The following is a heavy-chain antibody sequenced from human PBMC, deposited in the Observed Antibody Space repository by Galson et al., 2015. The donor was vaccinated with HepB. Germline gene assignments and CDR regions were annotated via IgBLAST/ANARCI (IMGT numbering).Heavy chain of an antibody. CDR2: LNPHSGGA. CDR1: GYTFGAYY. D-gene: IGHD6-13*01. J-gene: IGHJ5*02. CDR3: ARGLAAAGSWLDP. V-gene: IGHV1-2*06. Sequence: SVKVSCKASGYTFGAYYTHWVRQAPGQGLEWMGRLNPHSGGATYAQKFQRRATMASDTSASTAYMELRRLRIDDTAIYYCARGLAAAGSWLDPWGQGTLVTVSS.